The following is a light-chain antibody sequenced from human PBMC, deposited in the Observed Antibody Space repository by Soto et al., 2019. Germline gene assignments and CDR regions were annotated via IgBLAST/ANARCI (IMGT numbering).Light chain of an antibody. J-gene: IGKJ5*01. CDR2: DST. CDR3: QQRNVWPPIT. CDR1: QSIHTS. Sequence: VLTQSPATLSLSPGERATLSCRASQSIHTSLAWYQQKPGQPPRLVVYDSTLRANGVPDRVGGSRSGTEFTLTINNLEPEDFAVYYCQQRNVWPPITFGQGTRLEIK. V-gene: IGKV3-11*01.